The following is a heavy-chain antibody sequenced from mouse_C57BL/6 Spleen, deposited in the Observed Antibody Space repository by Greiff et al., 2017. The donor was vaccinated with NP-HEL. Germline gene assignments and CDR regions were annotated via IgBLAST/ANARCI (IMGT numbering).Heavy chain of an antibody. CDR3: ARRGIYYDYDDYFDY. V-gene: IGHV1-64*01. Sequence: VQLQQPGAELVKPGASVKLSCKASGYTFTSYWMHWVKQRPGQGLEWIGMIHPNSGSTNYNEKFKSKATLTVDKSSSTAYMQLSSLTSEDSAVYYCARRGIYYDYDDYFDYWGQGTTLTVSS. CDR2: IHPNSGST. D-gene: IGHD2-4*01. CDR1: GYTFTSYW. J-gene: IGHJ2*01.